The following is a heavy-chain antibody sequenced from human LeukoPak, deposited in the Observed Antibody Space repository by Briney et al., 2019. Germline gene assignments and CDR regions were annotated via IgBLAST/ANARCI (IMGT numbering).Heavy chain of an antibody. V-gene: IGHV3-74*03. Sequence: PGGSLRLSCAASGFTLSSYWMHWVRQAPGKGPVWVSRISTDGTYTEYADSVKGRFTISRDNAKDTLYLQVNSLRAEDTAVYYCAITVDCRATTDCYSYFHHWGQGTLVTVSS. D-gene: IGHD2-21*02. CDR1: GFTLSSYW. CDR2: ISTDGTYT. J-gene: IGHJ1*01. CDR3: AITVDCRATTDCYSYFHH.